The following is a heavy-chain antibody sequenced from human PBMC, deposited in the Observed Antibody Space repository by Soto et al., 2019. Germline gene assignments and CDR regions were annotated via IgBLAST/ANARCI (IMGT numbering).Heavy chain of an antibody. V-gene: IGHV3-53*02. J-gene: IGHJ4*02. Sequence: EVQLVETGGGLIQPGGSLRLSRAASGFTVSSNYMSWVRQAPGKGLEWVSVIYSGGSTYYADSVKGRFTISRDNSKNTLDLQMNSLRAEDTAVYYCARHGFPGSTHHFDCWGQGTLVTVSS. CDR2: IYSGGST. CDR3: ARHGFPGSTHHFDC. D-gene: IGHD3-10*01. CDR1: GFTVSSNY.